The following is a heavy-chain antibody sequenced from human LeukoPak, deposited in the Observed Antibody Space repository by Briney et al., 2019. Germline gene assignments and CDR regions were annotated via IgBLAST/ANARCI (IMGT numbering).Heavy chain of an antibody. Sequence: GGSLRLSCAASGFTFSDYYMSWIRQAPGKGLEWASYISSSGSTIYYADSVKGRFTISRDNAKNSLYLQMNSLRAEDTAVYYCARLRDDYGDYAYFDYWGQGTLVTVSS. V-gene: IGHV3-11*01. CDR1: GFTFSDYY. J-gene: IGHJ4*02. CDR3: ARLRDDYGDYAYFDY. D-gene: IGHD4-17*01. CDR2: ISSSGSTI.